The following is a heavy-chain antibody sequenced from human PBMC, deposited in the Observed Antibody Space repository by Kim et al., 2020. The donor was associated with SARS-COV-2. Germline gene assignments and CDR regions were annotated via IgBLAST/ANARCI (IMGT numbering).Heavy chain of an antibody. J-gene: IGHJ5*02. CDR2: ISWNSGSI. CDR1: GFTFDDYA. CDR3: AKDYSSSWSQPNWFDP. D-gene: IGHD6-13*01. V-gene: IGHV3-9*01. Sequence: GGSLRLSCAASGFTFDDYAMHWVRQAPGKGLEWVSGISWNSGSIGYADSVKGRFTISRDNAKNSLYLQMNSLRAEDTALYYCAKDYSSSWSQPNWFDPWGQGTLLTVSS.